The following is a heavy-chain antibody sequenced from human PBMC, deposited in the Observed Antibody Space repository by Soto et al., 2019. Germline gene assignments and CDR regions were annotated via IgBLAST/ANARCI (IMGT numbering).Heavy chain of an antibody. CDR1: GYTFSSYA. CDR3: ASAPPVLAAAFCDY. D-gene: IGHD2-15*01. J-gene: IGHJ4*02. CDR2: IRPYNGDT. V-gene: IGHV1-18*01. Sequence: ASVKVSCKTFGYTFSSYAITWVRQAPGQGLEWMGWIRPYNGDTNYAQKLQGRVAMTTDTSTSTAYLELRSLRSDDTAVYYCASAPPVLAAAFCDYWGQGTLVTVSS.